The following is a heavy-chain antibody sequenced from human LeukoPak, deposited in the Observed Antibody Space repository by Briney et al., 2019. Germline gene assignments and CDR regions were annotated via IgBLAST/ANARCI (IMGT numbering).Heavy chain of an antibody. Sequence: ASVTVSCKASGYTFTSYGISWVRQAPGQGLEWMGWISAYNGNTNYAQKLQGRVTMTTDTSTSTACMELRSLRSDDTAVYYCARDCSSTRGRCYYYMDVWGKGTTVTVSS. V-gene: IGHV1-18*01. CDR2: ISAYNGNT. D-gene: IGHD2-2*01. CDR1: GYTFTSYG. J-gene: IGHJ6*03. CDR3: ARDCSSTRGRCYYYMDV.